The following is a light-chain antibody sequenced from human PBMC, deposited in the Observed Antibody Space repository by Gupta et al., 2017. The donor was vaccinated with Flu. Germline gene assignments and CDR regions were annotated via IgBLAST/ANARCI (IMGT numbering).Light chain of an antibody. CDR2: DVT. CDR1: SSDVGGYNY. V-gene: IGLV2-11*01. J-gene: IGLJ2*01. CDR3: CSYAGTYIA. Sequence: QSALTQPRSVSGSPGQSVTISCTGTSSDVGGYNYVSWYQQHPGSAPKLIIYDVTQRPSGVPGRFSGSKSGNTASLTISGLQAEDEADYHCCSYAGTYIAVGGGTKLTVL.